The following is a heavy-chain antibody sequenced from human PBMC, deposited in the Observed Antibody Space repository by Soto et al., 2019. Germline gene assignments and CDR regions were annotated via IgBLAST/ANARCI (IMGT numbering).Heavy chain of an antibody. V-gene: IGHV3-33*01. CDR2: IWYDGSNK. CDR3: AGEGYGGESPFDY. J-gene: IGHJ4*02. CDR1: GFTFRSHG. Sequence: QVKLVESGGGVVQPGRSLRLSCAASGFTFRSHGMHWVRQAPGKGLEWVAVIWYDGSNKYYADSVKGRFTISRDNSKNTLCLQLNSLRAEDTAVYYCAGEGYGGESPFDYWGQGTLVTVAS. D-gene: IGHD2-21*01.